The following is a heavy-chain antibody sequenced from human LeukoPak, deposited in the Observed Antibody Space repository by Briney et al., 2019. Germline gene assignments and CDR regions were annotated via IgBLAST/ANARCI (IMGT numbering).Heavy chain of an antibody. D-gene: IGHD6-19*01. Sequence: GGSLRLSCAASGFTINTFPMNWVRQAPGKGLEWVSTIRGAEGGTYCADYVKGRFTISRDNFEYTLYLQMNYLREEDTALYYCAKAFSSGWSPSDYWGQGALVTVSS. J-gene: IGHJ4*02. CDR1: GFTINTFP. CDR2: IRGAEGGT. CDR3: AKAFSSGWSPSDY. V-gene: IGHV3-23*01.